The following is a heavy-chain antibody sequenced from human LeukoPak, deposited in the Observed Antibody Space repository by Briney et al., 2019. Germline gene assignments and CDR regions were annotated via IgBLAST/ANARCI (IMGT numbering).Heavy chain of an antibody. Sequence: GGSLRLSCAASGFTFSSYAMNWVRQAPGKGLEWVAGISSGDRTFHAESVKGRFTISRDKSKDTLYLQMNSLRAEDTAVYYCAKDATASPYFHWFDNWGQGTQVILSS. V-gene: IGHV3-23*01. CDR2: ISSGDRT. CDR3: AKDATASPYFHWFDN. J-gene: IGHJ4*02. CDR1: GFTFSSYA. D-gene: IGHD3-9*01.